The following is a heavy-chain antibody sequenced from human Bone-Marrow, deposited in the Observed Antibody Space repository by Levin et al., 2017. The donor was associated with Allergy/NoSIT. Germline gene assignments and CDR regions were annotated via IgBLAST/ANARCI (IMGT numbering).Heavy chain of an antibody. V-gene: IGHV4-61*02. Sequence: PSETLSLTCTVSGDSIGHASYYWTWIRQPAGKGLEWIGRIYYTGATYYNPSFDSRVAISMDTSNNQFSLRLRSVTAADTAVYYCAGFVLLWFGDVDSWGQGALVTVSS. D-gene: IGHD3-10*01. CDR2: IYYTGAT. CDR3: AGFVLLWFGDVDS. CDR1: GDSIGHASYY. J-gene: IGHJ4*02.